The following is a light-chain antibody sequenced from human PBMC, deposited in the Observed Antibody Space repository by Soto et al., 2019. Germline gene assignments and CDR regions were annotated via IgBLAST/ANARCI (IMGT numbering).Light chain of an antibody. J-gene: IGKJ2*01. CDR1: ESISRY. Sequence: DIQMTQSPSSLSASVGDRVTITCRASESISRYLNWYQQKPGKAPKLLIYAASSLQSGVTSRFSGSGSGTDFTLTISSLQPEDFATYYCQQSYSTPPYTFGQGTKLEIK. CDR3: QQSYSTPPYT. V-gene: IGKV1-39*01. CDR2: AAS.